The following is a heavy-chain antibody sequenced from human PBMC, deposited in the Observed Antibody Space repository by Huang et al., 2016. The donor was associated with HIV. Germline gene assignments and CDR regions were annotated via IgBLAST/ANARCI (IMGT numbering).Heavy chain of an antibody. V-gene: IGHV4-61*09. D-gene: IGHD3-3*01. Sequence: QLRESGPRLLKPSQTLSLTCVGSGASINTNRYWSWIRQPPGKGLEWIGHVHSSVKTGYSPALKVRVTISLDTSGNQVSLTLTSVTAADTAVYYCARGDWGTALLEWFIWFDSWGRGSPVIVSS. J-gene: IGHJ5*01. CDR3: ARGDWGTALLEWFIWFDS. CDR1: GASINTNRY. CDR2: VHSSVKT.